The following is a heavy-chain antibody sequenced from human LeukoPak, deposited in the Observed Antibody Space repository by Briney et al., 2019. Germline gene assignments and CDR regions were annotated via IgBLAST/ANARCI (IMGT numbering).Heavy chain of an antibody. D-gene: IGHD3-10*01. Sequence: PSETLSLTCAVYGGSFSGYYWSWIRQPPGKGLEWIGEINHSGSTNYNPSLKSRVTISVDTSKNQFSLKLSSVTAADTAVYYYARVTPKLLWFGELAFDYWGQGTLVTVSS. J-gene: IGHJ4*02. CDR3: ARVTPKLLWFGELAFDY. V-gene: IGHV4-34*01. CDR1: GGSFSGYY. CDR2: INHSGST.